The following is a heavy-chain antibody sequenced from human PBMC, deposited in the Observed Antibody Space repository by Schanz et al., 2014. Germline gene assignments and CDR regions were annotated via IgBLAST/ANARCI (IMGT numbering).Heavy chain of an antibody. J-gene: IGHJ3*02. CDR1: GGSISSGGYY. Sequence: QVQLQESGPGLVKLSQTLSLTCTVSGGSISSGGYYWSWLRQPAGKGLEWIGRIYTSGSTNYNPSLKSRVTISLDTSKNQFSLNLSSATAADTAVYYCARDRGHGDLPGDIWGQGTMVTVSS. V-gene: IGHV4-61*02. D-gene: IGHD4-17*01. CDR3: ARDRGHGDLPGDI. CDR2: IYTSGST.